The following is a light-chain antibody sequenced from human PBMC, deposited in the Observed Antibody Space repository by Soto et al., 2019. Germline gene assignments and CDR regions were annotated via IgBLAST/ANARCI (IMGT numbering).Light chain of an antibody. V-gene: IGKV3-11*01. CDR2: DAS. CDR1: QSVSRS. Sequence: EIVLTQSPATLSLSPGDRATLSCRASQSVSRSLTWYQQKPGKAPRLLIYDASTMATGIPPRFSGSGSGTDFTLTISSLEPAAFAVYYCQKCSNSFGGGTKVEIK. CDR3: QKCSNS. J-gene: IGKJ4*01.